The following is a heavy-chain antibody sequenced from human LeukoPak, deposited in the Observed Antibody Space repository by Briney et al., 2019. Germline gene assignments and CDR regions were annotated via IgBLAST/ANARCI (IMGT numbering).Heavy chain of an antibody. D-gene: IGHD6-13*01. CDR2: IYSGGNT. V-gene: IGHV3-53*01. J-gene: IGHJ6*02. CDR3: ARDYVTGYSSSWIMGYYYYYGMDV. Sequence: GGSLRLSCAASGFTVSINYMSWVRQAPGKGLEWVSVIYSGGNTYYADSVKGRFTISRDNSKNTVYLQMSSLRAEDTAVYYCARDYVTGYSSSWIMGYYYYYGMDVWGQGTTVTVSS. CDR1: GFTVSINY.